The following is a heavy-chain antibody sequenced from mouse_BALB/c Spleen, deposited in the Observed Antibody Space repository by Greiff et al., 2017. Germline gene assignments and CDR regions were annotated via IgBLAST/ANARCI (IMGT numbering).Heavy chain of an antibody. CDR3: ARYYRYDEGGFDY. D-gene: IGHD2-14*01. J-gene: IGHJ2*01. CDR1: GDSITSGY. Sequence: EVQRVESGPSLVKPSQTLSLTCSVTGDSITSGYWNWIRKFPGNKLEYMGYISYSGSTYYNPSLKSRISITRDTSKNQYYLQLNSVTTEDTATYYCARYYRYDEGGFDYWGQGTTLTVSS. CDR2: ISYSGST. V-gene: IGHV3-8*02.